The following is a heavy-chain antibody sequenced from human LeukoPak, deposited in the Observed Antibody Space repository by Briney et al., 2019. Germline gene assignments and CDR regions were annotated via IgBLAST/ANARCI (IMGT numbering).Heavy chain of an antibody. J-gene: IGHJ4*02. D-gene: IGHD3-10*01. CDR1: GFTFSSYW. Sequence: GGSLRLSCAASGFTFSSYWMHWVRQAPGKGLVWVSHINSDGSSTSYADSVKGRFTISRDNAKNTLYLQMSSLRAEDTAVYYCARVRRQLWFADGFDIWGQGTLVTVSS. CDR2: INSDGSST. V-gene: IGHV3-74*01. CDR3: ARVRRQLWFADGFDI.